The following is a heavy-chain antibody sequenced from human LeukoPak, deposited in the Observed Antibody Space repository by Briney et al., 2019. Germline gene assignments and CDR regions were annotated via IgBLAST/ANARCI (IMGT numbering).Heavy chain of an antibody. D-gene: IGHD5-24*01. V-gene: IGHV1-69*13. CDR3: ARAEGAGGYNLAWPFDY. Sequence: ASVKVSCKASGGTFSSYAISWVRQAPGQGLEWMGGIIPIFGTANYAQKFQGRVTITADESTSTAYMELSSLRSEDTAVYYCARAEGAGGYNLAWPFDYWGQGTLVTVSS. J-gene: IGHJ4*02. CDR1: GGTFSSYA. CDR2: IIPIFGTA.